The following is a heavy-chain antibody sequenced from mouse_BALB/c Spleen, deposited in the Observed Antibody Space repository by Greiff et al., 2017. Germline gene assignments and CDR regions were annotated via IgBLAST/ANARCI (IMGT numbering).Heavy chain of an antibody. CDR1: GYTFTDYE. Sequence: VQLQQSGAELVRPGASVTLSCKASGYTFTDYEMHWVKQTPVHGLEWIGAIDPETGGTAYNQKFKGKATLTADKSSSTAYMELRSLTSEDSAVYYCTREETLYFDYWGQGTTLTVSS. CDR3: TREETLYFDY. CDR2: IDPETGGT. J-gene: IGHJ2*01. V-gene: IGHV1-15*01.